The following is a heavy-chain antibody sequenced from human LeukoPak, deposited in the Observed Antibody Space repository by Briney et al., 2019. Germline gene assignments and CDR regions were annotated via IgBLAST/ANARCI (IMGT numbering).Heavy chain of an antibody. CDR3: AKGHSSSWSIFDY. CDR2: ISGTYTST. V-gene: IGHV3-23*01. D-gene: IGHD6-13*01. J-gene: IGHJ4*02. CDR1: GFTFNIFG. Sequence: GGSLRLSCAASGFTFNIFGMSWVRQAPGKGLEWVSSISGTYTSTYYADSVKDRFTISRDNSKNTLYLQMNSLRADDTAVYHCAKGHSSSWSIFDYWGQGTLVTVSS.